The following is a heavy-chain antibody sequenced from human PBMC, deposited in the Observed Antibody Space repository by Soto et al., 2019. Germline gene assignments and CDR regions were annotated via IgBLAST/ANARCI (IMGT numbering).Heavy chain of an antibody. CDR3: ARRYGSAFDI. V-gene: IGHV4-59*01. Sequence: PSETLSLTCTVSGGSISSYYWSWIRQPPGKGLEWIGYIYYSGSTNYNPSLKSRVTISVDTSKNQISLKLSSVTAADTAVYYCARRYGSAFDIWGQGTMVTVSS. D-gene: IGHD3-10*01. CDR1: GGSISSYY. CDR2: IYYSGST. J-gene: IGHJ3*02.